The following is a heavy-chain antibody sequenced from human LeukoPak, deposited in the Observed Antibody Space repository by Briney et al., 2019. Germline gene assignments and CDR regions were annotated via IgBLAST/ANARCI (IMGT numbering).Heavy chain of an antibody. CDR1: GYTFTGYY. CDR2: INPNSGGT. CDR3: ARDRDYGDYIDWFDP. V-gene: IGHV1-2*02. J-gene: IGHJ5*02. Sequence: ASVKVSCKASGYTFTGYYMHWVRQAPGQGLGWMGWINPNSGGTNYAQKFQGRVTMTRDTSISTAYMELSRLRSDDTAVYYCARDRDYGDYIDWFDPWGQGTLVTVSS. D-gene: IGHD4-17*01.